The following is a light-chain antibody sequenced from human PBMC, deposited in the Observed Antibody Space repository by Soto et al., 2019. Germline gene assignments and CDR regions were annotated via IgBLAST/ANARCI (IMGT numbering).Light chain of an antibody. CDR1: QTISSW. Sequence: DIQMTQSPSTLSGSVGERVTITCRASQTISSWLAWYQHKPGKAPKFLIYDASSLESGVPSRFSGSGSGTEFTLTISNLQPDDFATYFCQQYNNYPRTFGQGTKVDIK. V-gene: IGKV1-5*01. CDR2: DAS. J-gene: IGKJ1*01. CDR3: QQYNNYPRT.